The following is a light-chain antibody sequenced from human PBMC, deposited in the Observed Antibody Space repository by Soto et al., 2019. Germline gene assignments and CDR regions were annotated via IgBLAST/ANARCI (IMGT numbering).Light chain of an antibody. CDR1: HSVSSS. J-gene: IGKJ5*01. V-gene: IGKV3-15*01. CDR3: QQSYNWPIT. Sequence: EVVMTQSPATLSVSPGERATLSCRASHSVSSSLAWYQQTPGQAPRLLISGASTRDAGIPARFSGSGSGTECTLTISRLQSEDFATYYCQQSYNWPITFGQGTRLEIK. CDR2: GAS.